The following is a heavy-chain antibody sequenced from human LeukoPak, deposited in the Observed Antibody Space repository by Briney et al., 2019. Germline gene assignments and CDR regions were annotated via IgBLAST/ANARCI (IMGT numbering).Heavy chain of an antibody. CDR2: ISYDGSNK. V-gene: IGHV3-30*04. D-gene: IGHD6-19*01. CDR3: ARDLGSGWPAGWFAP. Sequence: GGSLRLSCAASGFTFSSYAMHWVRQAPGKGLEWVAVISYDGSNKYYADSVKGRFTISRDNSKNTLYLQMNSLGAEDTAVYYGARDLGSGWPAGWFAPWGQGPLATVSS. CDR1: GFTFSSYA. J-gene: IGHJ5*02.